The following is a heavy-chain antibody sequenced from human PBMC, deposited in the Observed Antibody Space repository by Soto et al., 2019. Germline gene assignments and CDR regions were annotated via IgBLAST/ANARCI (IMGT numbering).Heavy chain of an antibody. CDR3: ARRPGYSYGYYYYGMDV. CDR1: GGTFSSYA. J-gene: IGHJ6*02. CDR2: IIPIFGTA. Sequence: SVKVSCKASGGTFSSYAISWVRQAPGQGLEWMGGIIPIFGTANYAQKFQGRVTITADKSTSTAYMELSSLRSEDTAVYYCARRPGYSYGYYYYGMDVWGQGTTVTVSS. D-gene: IGHD5-18*01. V-gene: IGHV1-69*06.